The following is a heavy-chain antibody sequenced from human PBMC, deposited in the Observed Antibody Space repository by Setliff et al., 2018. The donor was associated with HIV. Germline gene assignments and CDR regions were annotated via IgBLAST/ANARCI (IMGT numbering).Heavy chain of an antibody. V-gene: IGHV4-34*01. CDR1: GGSFSGYY. CDR3: ARGPSLYYYDSSVDAFDI. D-gene: IGHD3-22*01. J-gene: IGHJ3*02. Sequence: PSETLSLTCAVYGGSFSGYYWSWIRQPPGKGLEWIGEINHSGSTNYNPSLKSRVTISVDTSKNQFSLKLSSVTAADTAVYYCARGPSLYYYDSSVDAFDIWGQGTMVTVSS. CDR2: INHSGST.